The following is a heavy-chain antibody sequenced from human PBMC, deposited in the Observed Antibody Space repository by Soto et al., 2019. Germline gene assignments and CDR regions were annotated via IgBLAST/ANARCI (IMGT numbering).Heavy chain of an antibody. V-gene: IGHV3-30*03. CDR1: GFTFSNYV. CDR3: ARDTAPHPSYASGSRFDY. D-gene: IGHD3-10*01. Sequence: GGSLRLSCAASGFTFSNYVMHWVRQAPGKGLEWVAVMSYAGSDKYYADSVKGRFTISRDNSKNTVFLQMDSLRAEDTAVYYCARDTAPHPSYASGSRFDYWGQGTLVTSPQ. J-gene: IGHJ4*01. CDR2: MSYAGSDK.